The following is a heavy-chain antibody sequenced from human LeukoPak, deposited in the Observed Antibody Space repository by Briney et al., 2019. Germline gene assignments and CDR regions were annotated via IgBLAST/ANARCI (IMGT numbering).Heavy chain of an antibody. J-gene: IGHJ4*02. Sequence: GGSLRLSCTASGFTFGDYAMSWVRQAPGKGLEGVGFIRSKAYGGTTEYAASVKGRFTISRGDSKSIAYLQMNSLKTEDTAVYYCTRVDSYYSSDYWGQGTLVTVSS. CDR3: TRVDSYYSSDY. V-gene: IGHV3-49*04. CDR2: IRSKAYGGTT. CDR1: GFTFGDYA. D-gene: IGHD3-10*01.